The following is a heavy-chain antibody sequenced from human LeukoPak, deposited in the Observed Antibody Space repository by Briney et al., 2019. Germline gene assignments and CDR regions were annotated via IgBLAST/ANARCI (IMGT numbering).Heavy chain of an antibody. Sequence: GGSLRLSCAASGFTFSSYAMSWVRQAPGEGLEWVSAISGSGGSTYYADSVKGRFTISRDNSKNTLYLQMNSLRAEDTAVYYCAKGKYQLLRRSIYYYYGMDVWGQGTTVTVSS. CDR1: GFTFSSYA. CDR3: AKGKYQLLRRSIYYYYGMDV. V-gene: IGHV3-23*01. D-gene: IGHD2-2*01. CDR2: ISGSGGST. J-gene: IGHJ6*02.